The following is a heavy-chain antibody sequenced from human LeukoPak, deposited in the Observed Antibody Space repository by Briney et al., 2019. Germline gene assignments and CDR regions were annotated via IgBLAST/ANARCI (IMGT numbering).Heavy chain of an antibody. J-gene: IGHJ5*02. CDR3: TRLQIAVAGSNWFDP. Sequence: GGSLRLSCAASKFTFSSYWMSWVRQAPGKGLEWVANIKQDGSVQFYMDSLKGRFSVSRDNAKNSLYLQMNGLRVEDTAVYYCTRLQIAVAGSNWFDPWGQGTLVTVSS. V-gene: IGHV3-7*01. CDR1: KFTFSSYW. D-gene: IGHD6-19*01. CDR2: IKQDGSVQ.